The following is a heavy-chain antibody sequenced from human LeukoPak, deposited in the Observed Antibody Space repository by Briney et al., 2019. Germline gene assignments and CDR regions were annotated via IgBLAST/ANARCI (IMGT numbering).Heavy chain of an antibody. CDR2: ISYDGSNK. V-gene: IGHV3-30-3*01. J-gene: IGHJ6*02. CDR3: ARDQQWLSQDYYYGMDV. CDR1: GFTFSSYA. D-gene: IGHD6-19*01. Sequence: GGSLRLSCAASGFTFSSYAMHWVRQAPGKGLEWVAVISYDGSNKYYADSVKGRFTISRDNSKNTLYLQMNSLRAEDTAVYYCARDQQWLSQDYYYGMDVWGLGTTVTVSS.